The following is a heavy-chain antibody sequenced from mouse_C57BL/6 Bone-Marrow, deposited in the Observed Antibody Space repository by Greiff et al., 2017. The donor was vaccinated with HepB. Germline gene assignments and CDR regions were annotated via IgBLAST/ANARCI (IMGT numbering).Heavy chain of an antibody. CDR1: GYTFTSYW. J-gene: IGHJ4*01. V-gene: IGHV1-64*01. CDR2: IHPNSGST. Sequence: QVQLKQPGAELVKPGASVKLSCKASGYTFTSYWMHWVKQRPGQGLEWIGMIHPNSGSTNYNEKFKSKATLTVDKSSSTAYMQLSSLTSEDSAVYYCARKGYYDYDGYAMDYWGQGTSVTVSS. CDR3: ARKGYYDYDGYAMDY. D-gene: IGHD2-4*01.